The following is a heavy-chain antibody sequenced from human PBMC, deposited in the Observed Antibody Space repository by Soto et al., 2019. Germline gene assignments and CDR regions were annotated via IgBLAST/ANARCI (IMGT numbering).Heavy chain of an antibody. CDR2: IYSGGST. D-gene: IGHD5-12*01. CDR1: GFTVSSNY. J-gene: IGHJ4*02. V-gene: IGHV3-66*01. Sequence: EVQLVESGGGLVQPGGSLRLSCAVSGFTVSSNYMSWVRQAPGKGLEWVSVIYSGGSTYYADSVKGRFTISRDNSKNTRYLQMNSLRAEDTAVYYCARGLVATSIPYWGQGTLVTVSA. CDR3: ARGLVATSIPY.